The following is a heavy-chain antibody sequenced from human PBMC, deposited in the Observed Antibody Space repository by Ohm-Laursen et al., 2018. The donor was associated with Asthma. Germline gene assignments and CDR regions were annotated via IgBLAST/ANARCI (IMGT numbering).Heavy chain of an antibody. D-gene: IGHD3-3*01. CDR3: VRVRRSTIFGVVSN. CDR1: GFTFDDYG. V-gene: IGHV3-20*01. Sequence: GSLRLSCAASGFTFDDYGMSWVRQAPGRGLEWVSGINWNGGSTGYGDSVKGRFTISRDNAKNSLYLQMNSLRAEDTALYHCVRVRRSTIFGVVSNWGQGTLVTVSS. CDR2: INWNGGST. J-gene: IGHJ4*02.